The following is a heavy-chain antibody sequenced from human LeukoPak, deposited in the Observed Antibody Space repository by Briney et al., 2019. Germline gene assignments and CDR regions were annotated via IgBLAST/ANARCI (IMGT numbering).Heavy chain of an antibody. CDR3: ARGYCSGGSCYGLCDY. J-gene: IGHJ4*02. D-gene: IGHD2-15*01. CDR2: INPNSGGT. Sequence: GASVKVPCKASGYTFTGYYMHWVRQAPGQGLEWMGWINPNSGGTNYAQKFQGRVTMTRDTSISTAYMELSRLRSDDTAVYYCARGYCSGGSCYGLCDYWGQGTLVTVSS. V-gene: IGHV1-2*02. CDR1: GYTFTGYY.